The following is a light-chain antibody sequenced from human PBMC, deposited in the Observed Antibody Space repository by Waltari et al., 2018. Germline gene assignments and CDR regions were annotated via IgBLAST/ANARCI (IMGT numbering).Light chain of an antibody. V-gene: IGKV3-11*01. Sequence: EIVLTQSPATLSLSPGERATLSCRVSQSVRVYLAWYQQKHGQAPRLLIYETSNRASGTPDRFSGSGSGTDFSLSISSLEPEDFAVYYCQQRHNWPLTFGGGTKVEIK. CDR1: QSVRVY. CDR2: ETS. CDR3: QQRHNWPLT. J-gene: IGKJ4*01.